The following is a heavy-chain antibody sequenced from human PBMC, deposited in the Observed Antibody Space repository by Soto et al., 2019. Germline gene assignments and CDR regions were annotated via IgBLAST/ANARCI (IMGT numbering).Heavy chain of an antibody. CDR2: IWYDGSNK. J-gene: IGHJ6*03. V-gene: IGHV3-33*01. D-gene: IGHD3-3*01. CDR1: GFTFRSYG. Sequence: QVQLVESGGGVVQPGRSLRLSCAASGFTFRSYGMHWVRQAPGKGLEWVALIWYDGSNKYYADSVKGRFTISRENSKNTLDLQKNSPRDEGTAVYFWARKGSPSRFLELLSHDHYYYYMDVWGKGTTVTVSS. CDR3: ARKGSPSRFLELLSHDHYYYYMDV.